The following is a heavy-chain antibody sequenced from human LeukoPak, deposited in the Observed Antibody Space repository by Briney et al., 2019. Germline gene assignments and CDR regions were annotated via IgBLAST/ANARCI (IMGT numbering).Heavy chain of an antibody. J-gene: IGHJ6*02. Sequence: ASVKVSCKASGYTFTSYGISWVRQAPGQGLEWMGWINPNSGGTNYAQKFQGRVTMTRDTSISTAYMELSRLRSDDTAVYYCAVAVAGNYYYYGMDVWGQGTTVTVSS. CDR2: INPNSGGT. D-gene: IGHD6-19*01. CDR1: GYTFTSYG. CDR3: AVAVAGNYYYYGMDV. V-gene: IGHV1-2*02.